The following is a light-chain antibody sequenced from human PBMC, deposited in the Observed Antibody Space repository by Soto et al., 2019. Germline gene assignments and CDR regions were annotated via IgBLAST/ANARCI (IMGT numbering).Light chain of an antibody. CDR3: SSYTSSSTYV. CDR2: DVS. CDR1: SSDVGGYKY. V-gene: IGLV2-14*03. J-gene: IGLJ1*01. Sequence: QSVLTQPASVSGSPGQSITISCTETSSDVGGYKYVSWYQQHPGKAPKLMIYDVSNRPSGVSNRFSGSKSGNMASLTISGLQAEDEYDYYCSSYTSSSTYVFGTGTKLTVL.